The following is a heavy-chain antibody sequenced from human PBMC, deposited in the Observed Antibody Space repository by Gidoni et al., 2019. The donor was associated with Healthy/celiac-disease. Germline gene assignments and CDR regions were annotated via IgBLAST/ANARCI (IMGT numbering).Heavy chain of an antibody. D-gene: IGHD6-19*01. J-gene: IGHJ4*02. CDR1: GGSFSGYY. CDR2: SNHSGST. Sequence: QVQLQQWGAGLLKPSETLSLTCAVYGGSFSGYYWSWIRQPPGKGLEWIGESNHSGSTNYNPSLMSRVTIAVDTSKNQFSLKLSSVTAADTAVYYCARRRNSSGWYSYFDYWGQGTLVTVSS. CDR3: ARRRNSSGWYSYFDY. V-gene: IGHV4-34*01.